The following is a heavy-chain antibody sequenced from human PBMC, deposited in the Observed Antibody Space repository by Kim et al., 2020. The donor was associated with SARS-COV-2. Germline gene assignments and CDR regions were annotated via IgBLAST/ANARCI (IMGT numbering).Heavy chain of an antibody. D-gene: IGHD5-18*01. V-gene: IGHV3-30*02. Sequence: SVKGRFTISIDNSKHTLYLQMNSLRAEDTAVYYCAKEGAASYYYYSYMDFWGKGTTVTVSS. J-gene: IGHJ6*03. CDR3: AKEGAASYYYYSYMDF.